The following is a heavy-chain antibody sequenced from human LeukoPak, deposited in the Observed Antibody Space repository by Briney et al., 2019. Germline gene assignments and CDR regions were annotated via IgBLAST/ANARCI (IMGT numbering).Heavy chain of an antibody. V-gene: IGHV1-18*04. D-gene: IGHD6-25*01. Sequence: GASVKVSCKASGYTFTSYGISRVRQAPGQGLGWMGWISAYNGNTNYAQKLQGRVTMTTDTSTSTAYMELRSLRSDDTAVYYCARVLAAPWFDPWGQGALVTVSS. CDR1: GYTFTSYG. J-gene: IGHJ5*02. CDR2: ISAYNGNT. CDR3: ARVLAAPWFDP.